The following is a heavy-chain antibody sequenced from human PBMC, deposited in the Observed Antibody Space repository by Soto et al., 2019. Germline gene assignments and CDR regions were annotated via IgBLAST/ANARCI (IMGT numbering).Heavy chain of an antibody. CDR1: GFNFSSYA. CDR3: AREGFNVFFFIRTGGPGYYYSGLAF. D-gene: IGHD3-10*01. Sequence: GGPLRLPCAASGFNFSSYAMHWVRQAPGKGLEWVAVISYDGSNKYYADSVKGRFTISRDNSKNTLYLQMNSLRAEDTAVYYCAREGFNVFFFIRTGGPGYYYSGLAFWVNGTTVTVSS. V-gene: IGHV3-30*01. CDR2: ISYDGSNK. J-gene: IGHJ6*04.